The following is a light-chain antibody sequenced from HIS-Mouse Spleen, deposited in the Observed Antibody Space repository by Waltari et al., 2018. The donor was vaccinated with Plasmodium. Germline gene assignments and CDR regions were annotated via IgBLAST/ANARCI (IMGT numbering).Light chain of an antibody. Sequence: SYELTQPTSVSVSPGQTDRSNCSGDALRKKYAYWYQQQSGQAPVLVIYEDSTRPSWIPEIFSGSSSGTMATLTISGAQVEDEADYYCYSTDSSGNHMVFGVGTKLTVL. CDR1: ALRKKY. CDR2: EDS. CDR3: YSTDSSGNHMV. J-gene: IGLJ2*01. V-gene: IGLV3-10*01.